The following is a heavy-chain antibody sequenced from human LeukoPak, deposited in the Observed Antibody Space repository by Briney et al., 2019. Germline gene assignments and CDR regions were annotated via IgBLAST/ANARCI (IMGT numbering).Heavy chain of an antibody. CDR2: IKEDGSRE. CDR1: AFAFSRNW. V-gene: IGHV3-7*01. CDR3: ARGPH. Sequence: GGSLRLSCAASAFAFSRNWMSWVRQAPGKGPEWVASIKEDGSRENYVDSLKGRFTISRDNSKNSLFLQMNRLRAEDTAVYYCARGPHWGQGTLVTVSS. J-gene: IGHJ4*02.